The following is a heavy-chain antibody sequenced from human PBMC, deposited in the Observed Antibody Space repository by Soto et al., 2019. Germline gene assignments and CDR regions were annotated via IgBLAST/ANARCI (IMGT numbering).Heavy chain of an antibody. V-gene: IGHV1-2*02. CDR1: GYTFTGYY. J-gene: IGHJ6*02. Sequence: ASVKVSCKASGYTFTGYYMHWVRQAPGQGLEWMGWINPNSGGTNYAQKFQGRVTMTRDTSISTAYMELSRLRSDDTAVYYCARPAFDRSSWYRYYYYGMDVWGQGTTVTVSS. D-gene: IGHD6-13*01. CDR2: INPNSGGT. CDR3: ARPAFDRSSWYRYYYYGMDV.